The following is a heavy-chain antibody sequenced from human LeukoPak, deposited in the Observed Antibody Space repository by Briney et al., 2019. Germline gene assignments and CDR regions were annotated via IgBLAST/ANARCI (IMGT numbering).Heavy chain of an antibody. V-gene: IGHV3-7*05. CDR1: GFTFSSYW. D-gene: IGHD3-22*01. J-gene: IGHJ1*01. Sequence: GGSLRLSCAASGFTFSSYWMSWVRQAPGKGLEWVANIKQDGSEKYYVDSVKGRFTISRDNAKNSLYLQMNSLRAEDTAVYYCARVPSKDSSGYSVEYFQHWGQGTLVTVSS. CDR3: ARVPSKDSSGYSVEYFQH. CDR2: IKQDGSEK.